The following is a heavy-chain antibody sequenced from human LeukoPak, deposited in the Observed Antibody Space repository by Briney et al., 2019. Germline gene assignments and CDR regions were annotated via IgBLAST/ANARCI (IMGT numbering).Heavy chain of an antibody. V-gene: IGHV5-51*01. CDR1: GYNFTTYW. D-gene: IGHD5-18*01. CDR3: ARGGYSYGPFDY. J-gene: IGHJ4*02. Sequence: GESLKISFKGSGYNFTTYWSGWVRPRPGKGLEWMGIIYPADSDTRYSPSFQGQVTISADKSIRTAYLQWSSLKASDTAIYYCARGGYSYGPFDYWGQGTLVTVSS. CDR2: IYPADSDT.